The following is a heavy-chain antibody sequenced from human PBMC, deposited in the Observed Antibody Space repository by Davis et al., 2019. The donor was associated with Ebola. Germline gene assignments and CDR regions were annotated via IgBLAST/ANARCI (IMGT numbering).Heavy chain of an antibody. CDR3: ARSANDFWSGYRGDNFDY. CDR2: IIPIFGTA. V-gene: IGHV1-69*13. J-gene: IGHJ4*02. CDR1: GGTFSSYA. D-gene: IGHD3-3*01. Sequence: SVKVSCKASGGTFSSYAISWVRQAPGQGLEWMGGIIPIFGTANYAQKFQGRVTITADESTSTAYMELSSLRSEDTAVYYCARSANDFWSGYRGDNFDYWGQGTLVTVSS.